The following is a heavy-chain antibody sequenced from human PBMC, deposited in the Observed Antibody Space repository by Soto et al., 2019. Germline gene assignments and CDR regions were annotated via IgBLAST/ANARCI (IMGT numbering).Heavy chain of an antibody. CDR2: ISGSGGST. Sequence: VGSLRLSCAASGFTFSSYAMSWVRQAPGKGLEWVSAISGSGGSTYYADSVKGRFTISRDNSKNTLYLQMNSLRAEDTAVYYCAKGAQLTHTYSWFDPWGQGTLVTVSS. D-gene: IGHD6-13*01. CDR1: GFTFSSYA. J-gene: IGHJ5*02. CDR3: AKGAQLTHTYSWFDP. V-gene: IGHV3-23*01.